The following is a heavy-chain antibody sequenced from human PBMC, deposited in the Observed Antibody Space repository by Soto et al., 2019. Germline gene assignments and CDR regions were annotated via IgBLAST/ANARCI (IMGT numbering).Heavy chain of an antibody. D-gene: IGHD1-26*01. CDR2: IYSGGST. V-gene: IGHV3-53*01. CDR3: ARDPNIVGATHGGYYYYYGMDV. CDR1: GFTVSSNY. Sequence: PGGSLRLSCAPSGFTVSSNYMSWVRQAPGKGLEWVSLIYSGGSTYYAKSVKGRFNIYKDNAKNSLYIQINSLRAEDMAVYYCARDPNIVGATHGGYYYYYGMDVWGQGT. J-gene: IGHJ6*02.